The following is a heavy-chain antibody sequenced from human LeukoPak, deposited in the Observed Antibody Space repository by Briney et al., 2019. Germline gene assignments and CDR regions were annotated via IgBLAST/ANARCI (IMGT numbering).Heavy chain of an antibody. D-gene: IGHD3-9*01. Sequence: GGSLRLSCAASGFTFSSYAMSWVRQAPGKGLEWVSAISGSGGSTYYADSVKGRFTISRDNSKNTLYLRMNSLRAEDTAVYYCAKTYYDILTGYYKRDYFDYWGQGTLVTVSS. CDR3: AKTYYDILTGYYKRDYFDY. CDR1: GFTFSSYA. CDR2: ISGSGGST. J-gene: IGHJ4*02. V-gene: IGHV3-23*01.